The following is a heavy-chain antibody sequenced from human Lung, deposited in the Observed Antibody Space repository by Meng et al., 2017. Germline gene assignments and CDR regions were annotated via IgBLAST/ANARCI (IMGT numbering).Heavy chain of an antibody. J-gene: IGHJ4*02. CDR3: VDGGSGSWDY. D-gene: IGHD3-10*01. CDR1: GFFLGNAW. V-gene: IGHV3-15*01. Sequence: GELVEFGGGWVKPGWALNLSCAAYGFFLGNAWMSGVRQDPGKGLEWVGRIKRKTDGGTTEYAAPVKGRFTISRDDSKNMLYLQMNSLKIEDTAVYYCVDGGSGSWDYWGQGTLVTVSS. CDR2: IKRKTDGGTT.